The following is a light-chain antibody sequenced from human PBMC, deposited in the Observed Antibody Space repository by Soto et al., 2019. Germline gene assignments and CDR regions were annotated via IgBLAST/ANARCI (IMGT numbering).Light chain of an antibody. V-gene: IGLV1-40*01. J-gene: IGLJ1*01. Sequence: QSVLTQPPSVSVAPGQRVTMSCIGSNSNFGAGYDVHWYKQLPGAAPKLVIHGNNNRPSGVPDRFSGSKSGTSASLAITGLQADDEADYFCQSYDTGLSALVFGTGTKVTVL. CDR3: QSYDTGLSALV. CDR2: GNN. CDR1: NSNFGAGYD.